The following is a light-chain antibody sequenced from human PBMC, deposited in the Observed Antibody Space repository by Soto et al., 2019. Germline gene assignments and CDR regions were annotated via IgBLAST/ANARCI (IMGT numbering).Light chain of an antibody. Sequence: EIVLTQSPGTLSLSPGERATLSCRASRSVSTRYLAWYQQKAGQAPRLLISGASSRATGIPDSFSGSGSGTDFTLIISRLEPEDFAMYYCHQYGYSPNTFGQGTKVEI. CDR2: GAS. V-gene: IGKV3-20*01. J-gene: IGKJ2*01. CDR3: HQYGYSPNT. CDR1: RSVSTRY.